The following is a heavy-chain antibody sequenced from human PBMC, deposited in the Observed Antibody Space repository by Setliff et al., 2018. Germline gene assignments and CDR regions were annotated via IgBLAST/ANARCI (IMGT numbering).Heavy chain of an antibody. V-gene: IGHV4-59*12. Sequence: SETLSLTCTVSGGSISSYYWSWIRQPPGKGLEWIGYIYYSGSTYYNPSLKSRLTISVDTSKNQFSLKLSSVTAADTAVYYCARGRAGHSGHWGQGTLVTVSS. CDR2: IYYSGST. CDR3: ARGRAGHSGH. J-gene: IGHJ4*02. D-gene: IGHD6-19*01. CDR1: GGSISSYY.